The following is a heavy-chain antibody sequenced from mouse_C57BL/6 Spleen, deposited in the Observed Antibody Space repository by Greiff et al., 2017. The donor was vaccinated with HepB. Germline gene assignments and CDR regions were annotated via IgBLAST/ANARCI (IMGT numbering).Heavy chain of an antibody. CDR2: FYPGSGSI. CDR1: GYTFTEYT. V-gene: IGHV1-62-2*01. D-gene: IGHD2-3*01. Sequence: VQLQQSGAELVKPGASVKLSCKASGYTFTEYTIHWVKQRSGQGLEWIGWFYPGSGSIKYNEKFKDKATLTADKSSSTAYMQLSSLTSEDSAVYYCARGEGIYDGYLYYFDYWGQGTTLTVSS. CDR3: ARGEGIYDGYLYYFDY. J-gene: IGHJ2*01.